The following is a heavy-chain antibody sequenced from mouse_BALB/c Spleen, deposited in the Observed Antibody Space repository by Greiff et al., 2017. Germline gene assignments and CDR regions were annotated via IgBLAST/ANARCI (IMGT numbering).Heavy chain of an antibody. J-gene: IGHJ4*01. D-gene: IGHD2-4*01. CDR2: ISSGSSTI. CDR3: ARETGYDYDGYAMDY. CDR1: GFTFSSFG. Sequence: EVQLVESGGGLVQPGGSRKLSCAASGFTFSSFGMHWVRQAPEKGLEWVAYISSGSSTIYYADTVKGRFTISRDNPKNTLFLQMTSLRSEDTAMYYCARETGYDYDGYAMDYWGQGTSVTVSS. V-gene: IGHV5-17*02.